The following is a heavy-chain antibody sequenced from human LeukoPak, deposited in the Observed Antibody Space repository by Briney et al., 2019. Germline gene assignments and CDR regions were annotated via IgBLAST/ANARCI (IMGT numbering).Heavy chain of an antibody. CDR3: ARDGVYCSSTSCSKYYFDY. CDR1: GGSVSSGSYY. D-gene: IGHD2-2*01. CDR2: IYYSGST. Sequence: SETLSLTCTVSGGSVSSGSYYWSWIRQPPGKGLEWIGYIYYSGSTNYNPSLKSRVTISVDKSKNQFSLKLSSMTAADTAVYYCARDGVYCSSTSCSKYYFDYWGQGTLVTVSS. J-gene: IGHJ4*02. V-gene: IGHV4-61*01.